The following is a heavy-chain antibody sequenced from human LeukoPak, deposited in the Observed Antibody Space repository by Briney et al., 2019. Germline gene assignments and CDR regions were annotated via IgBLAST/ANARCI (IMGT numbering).Heavy chain of an antibody. Sequence: HAGGSLRLSCSASGFAFSSFTMNWVRQAPGKGLEWVSYISGSSSTVYYADSVKGRFTISRDNAKNSLFLQMNSLRAEDTAVYYCARELAYWGQGTLVTVSS. CDR3: ARELAY. CDR2: ISGSSSTV. J-gene: IGHJ4*02. CDR1: GFAFSSFT. V-gene: IGHV3-48*01. D-gene: IGHD6-6*01.